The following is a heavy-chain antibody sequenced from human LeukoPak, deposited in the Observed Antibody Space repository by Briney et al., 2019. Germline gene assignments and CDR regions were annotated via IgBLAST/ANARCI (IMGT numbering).Heavy chain of an antibody. CDR3: ARGKGRAAAGPYDY. D-gene: IGHD6-13*01. J-gene: IGHJ4*02. Sequence: SETLSLTCAVYGGSFSGYYWSWIRQPPGKGLEWIGEINHSVSTNYNPSLKSRVTISVDTSKNQFSLKLSSVTAADTAVYYWARGKGRAAAGPYDYWGQGTLVTVSS. CDR1: GGSFSGYY. CDR2: INHSVST. V-gene: IGHV4-34*01.